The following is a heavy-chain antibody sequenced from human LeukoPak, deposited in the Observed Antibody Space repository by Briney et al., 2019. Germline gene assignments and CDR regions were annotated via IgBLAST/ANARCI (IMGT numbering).Heavy chain of an antibody. CDR1: GGTFSSYA. D-gene: IGHD2-15*01. CDR3: ARHCSGGSCRASSFDY. J-gene: IGHJ4*02. CDR2: IIPVFGTS. V-gene: IGHV1-69*13. Sequence: GASVKVSCKASGGTFSSYAISWVRQAPGQGLEWMGGIIPVFGTSNYAQKFQGRVTITADESTRTAYMELSSLRSEDTAVYYCARHCSGGSCRASSFDYWGQGTLVTVSS.